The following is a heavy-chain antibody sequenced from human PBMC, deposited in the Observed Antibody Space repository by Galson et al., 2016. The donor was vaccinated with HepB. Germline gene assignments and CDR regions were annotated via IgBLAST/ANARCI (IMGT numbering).Heavy chain of an antibody. V-gene: IGHV1-18*01. CDR1: GYTFTSYG. CDR3: ARDAWDYGDSYYYGMDV. Sequence: SVKVSCKASGYTFTSYGISWVRQAPGQGLEWMGWISAYNGNTNYAQKVRGRVTMTTDTSTSTAYMALRSLRSDDTAVYYCARDAWDYGDSYYYGMDVWGQGTTVTVSS. D-gene: IGHD4-17*01. CDR2: ISAYNGNT. J-gene: IGHJ6*02.